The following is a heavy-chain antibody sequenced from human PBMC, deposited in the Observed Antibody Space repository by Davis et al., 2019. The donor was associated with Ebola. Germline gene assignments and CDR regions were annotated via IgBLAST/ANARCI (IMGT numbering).Heavy chain of an antibody. V-gene: IGHV3-53*01. CDR1: GFTFSSYS. CDR3: ARDQYYGSGSYYNHYYYGMDV. Sequence: GESLKLSCAASGFTFSSYSMNWVRQAPGKGLEWVSVIYSGGSTYYADSVKGRFTISRDNSKNTLYLQMNSLRAEDTAVYYCARDQYYGSGSYYNHYYYGMDVWGQGTTVTVSS. CDR2: IYSGGST. D-gene: IGHD3-10*01. J-gene: IGHJ6*02.